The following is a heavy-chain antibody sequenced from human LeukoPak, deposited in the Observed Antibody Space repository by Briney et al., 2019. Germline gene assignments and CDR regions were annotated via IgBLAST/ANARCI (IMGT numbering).Heavy chain of an antibody. D-gene: IGHD3-22*01. V-gene: IGHV1-18*01. Sequence: GASVKVSCKASGYTFTSYGISWVRQAPGQGLEWMGWISAYNGNTNYAQKLQGRVTMTTDTSTSTAYVELRSLRSDDTAVYYCARLYYYDSSGYYDYWGQGTLVTVSS. CDR3: ARLYYYDSSGYYDY. CDR1: GYTFTSYG. CDR2: ISAYNGNT. J-gene: IGHJ4*02.